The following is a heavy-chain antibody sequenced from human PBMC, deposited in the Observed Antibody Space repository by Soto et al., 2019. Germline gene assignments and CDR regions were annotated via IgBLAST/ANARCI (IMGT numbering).Heavy chain of an antibody. D-gene: IGHD2-2*01. V-gene: IGHV3-21*01. CDR3: AREDSIIIPAVSDF. Sequence: GGSLRLSCTVSGFAFNNYGINWVRQAPGKGLEWVSSISKSDYTYYSDSVKGRFAISRDNAKSSVSLQMNTLRVEDTAVYYCAREDSIIIPAVSDFWGQGALVTVSS. CDR1: GFAFNNYG. J-gene: IGHJ4*02. CDR2: ISKSDYT.